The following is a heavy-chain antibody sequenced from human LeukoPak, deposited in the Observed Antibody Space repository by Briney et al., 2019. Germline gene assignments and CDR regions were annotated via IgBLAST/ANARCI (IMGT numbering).Heavy chain of an antibody. CDR2: INHSGST. J-gene: IGHJ6*03. Sequence: PSETLSLTCAVYGGSFSGYYWSWIRQPPGKGLEWIGEINHSGSTNYNPSLKSRVTISVDTSKNQFSLKLSSVTAADTAVYYCAREVSSGYYRDSGTRVWYYYYYMDVWGKGTTVTVSS. CDR1: GGSFSGYY. D-gene: IGHD3-22*01. CDR3: AREVSSGYYRDSGTRVWYYYYYMDV. V-gene: IGHV4-34*01.